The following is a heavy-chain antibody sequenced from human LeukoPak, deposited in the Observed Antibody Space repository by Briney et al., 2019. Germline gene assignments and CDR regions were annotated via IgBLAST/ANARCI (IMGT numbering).Heavy chain of an antibody. Sequence: PGGSLRLSCVASGFIFRAYWMGWVRQTPGKGLEWVANVKQDESEKYYVDSVKGRLTISRDNAKNSLYLQMNSLRAEDTAVHYCARGLRLYCYYMDVWGKGTTVTVSS. D-gene: IGHD5-12*01. CDR3: ARGLRLYCYYMDV. CDR2: VKQDESEK. CDR1: GFIFRAYW. V-gene: IGHV3-7*01. J-gene: IGHJ6*03.